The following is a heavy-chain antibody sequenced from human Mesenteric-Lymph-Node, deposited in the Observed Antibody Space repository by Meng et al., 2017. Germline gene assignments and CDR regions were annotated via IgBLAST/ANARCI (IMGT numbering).Heavy chain of an antibody. CDR1: GFTFDDYA. V-gene: IGHV3-9*01. D-gene: IGHD6-6*01. J-gene: IGHJ5*02. Sequence: GGSPRLSCAASGFTFDDYAMHWVRQAPGKGLEWVSGISWNSGSIGYADSVKGRFTISRDNAKNSLYLQMNSLRAEDTALYYCAKGTRGIAARHWFDPWGQGTLVTVSS. CDR3: AKGTRGIAARHWFDP. CDR2: ISWNSGSI.